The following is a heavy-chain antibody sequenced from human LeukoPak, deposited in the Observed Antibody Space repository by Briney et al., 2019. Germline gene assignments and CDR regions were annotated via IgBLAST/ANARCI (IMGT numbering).Heavy chain of an antibody. CDR1: GGTFSSHA. CDR2: IIPILGTT. Sequence: SVKVSCKASGGTFSSHAISWVRQAPGQGLEWVGGIIPILGTTNYAQKFQGRVTITTDESTSTGYMELRSLRSDDTAVYYCARGDSGYDYGFDNWGQGTLVTVSS. CDR3: ARGDSGYDYGFDN. V-gene: IGHV1-69*05. D-gene: IGHD5-12*01. J-gene: IGHJ4*02.